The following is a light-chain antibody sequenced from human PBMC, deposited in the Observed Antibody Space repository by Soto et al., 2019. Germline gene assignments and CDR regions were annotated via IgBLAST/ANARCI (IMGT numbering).Light chain of an antibody. CDR1: QSVSSSY. CDR3: QQYSSSPYT. CDR2: GAS. V-gene: IGKV3-20*01. J-gene: IGKJ1*01. Sequence: EIVLTQSPATLSLSPGERATLSCRASQSVSSSYLAWHQQKPGQPPRLLIYGASSRATGIPDRFSGSGSGTDFTLTISRLEPEDFAVYYCQQYSSSPYTFGQGTQVEIK.